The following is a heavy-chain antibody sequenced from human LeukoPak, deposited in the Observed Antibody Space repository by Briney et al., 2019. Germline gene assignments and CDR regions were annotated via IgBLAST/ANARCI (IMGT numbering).Heavy chain of an antibody. Sequence: GGSLRLSCAASGFTFSSYSMTWVRQAPGKGLEWVSSISSSSSYIYYADSVKGRFTISRDNAKNSLYLQMNSLRAEDTAVYYCARGETTGGTLDYWGQGTLVTVSS. V-gene: IGHV3-21*01. CDR2: ISSSSSYI. CDR3: ARGETTGGTLDY. CDR1: GFTFSSYS. D-gene: IGHD1-1*01. J-gene: IGHJ4*02.